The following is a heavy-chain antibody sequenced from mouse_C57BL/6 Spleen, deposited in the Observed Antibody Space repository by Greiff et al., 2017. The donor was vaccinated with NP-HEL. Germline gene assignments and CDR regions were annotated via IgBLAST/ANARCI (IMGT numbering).Heavy chain of an antibody. CDR2: IDPSDSET. J-gene: IGHJ3*01. CDR3: ARSYDYGGFAY. D-gene: IGHD2-4*01. CDR1: GYTFTSYW. Sequence: VQLQQPGAELVRPGSSVKLSCKASGYTFTSYWMHWVKQRPIQGLEWIGNIDPSDSETHYNQKFKDKATLTVDKSSSTAYMQLSSLTSEDSAVYYCARSYDYGGFAYWGQGTLVTVSA. V-gene: IGHV1-52*01.